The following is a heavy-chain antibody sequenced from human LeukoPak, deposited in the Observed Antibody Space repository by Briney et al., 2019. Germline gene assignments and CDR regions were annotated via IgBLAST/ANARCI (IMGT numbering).Heavy chain of an antibody. D-gene: IGHD6-19*01. Sequence: GASVKVSCKASGYTFTGYYMHWVRQAPGQGLEWMGWINPNSGGTNYAQKFQGWVTMTRDTSISTAYMELSRLRSDDTAVYYCARDNVAGTLSGMDVWGQGTTVTVSS. J-gene: IGHJ6*02. CDR1: GYTFTGYY. CDR2: INPNSGGT. CDR3: ARDNVAGTLSGMDV. V-gene: IGHV1-2*04.